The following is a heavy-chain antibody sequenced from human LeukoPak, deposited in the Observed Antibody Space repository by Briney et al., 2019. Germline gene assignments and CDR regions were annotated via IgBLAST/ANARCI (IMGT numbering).Heavy chain of an antibody. CDR3: ARGSTPRGYGDAFDI. D-gene: IGHD5-12*01. CDR1: GFTFSSYS. Sequence: GGSLRLSCAASGFTFSSYSMNWVRQAPGKGLEWVSSISSSSSYIYYADSVKGRFTISRDNAKNSLYLQMNSLRAEDTAVYYCARGSTPRGYGDAFDIWGQGTMVTVSS. J-gene: IGHJ3*02. CDR2: ISSSSSYI. V-gene: IGHV3-21*01.